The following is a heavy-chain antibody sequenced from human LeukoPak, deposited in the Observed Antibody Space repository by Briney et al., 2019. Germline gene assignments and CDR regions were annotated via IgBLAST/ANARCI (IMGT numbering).Heavy chain of an antibody. CDR1: GFTFSSHW. V-gene: IGHV3-7*01. Sequence: GDPLRLSCAAPGFTFSSHWMSWLRPPPGKGLEGVENIKQDGSEKYYVDSVRGRFTISRDNAKNSLYLQMNSLRAEDTAVYYCASGDFWSGYRGGAFDIWGQGTMVTVSS. CDR2: IKQDGSEK. CDR3: ASGDFWSGYRGGAFDI. J-gene: IGHJ3*02. D-gene: IGHD3-3*01.